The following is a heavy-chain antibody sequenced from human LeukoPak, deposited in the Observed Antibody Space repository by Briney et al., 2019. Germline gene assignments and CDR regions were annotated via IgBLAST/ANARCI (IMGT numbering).Heavy chain of an antibody. CDR1: GFTFSDYY. Sequence: GGSLRLSCAASGFTFSDYYMSWIRQAPGKGLEWVSYISSSSSYTNYADSVKGRFTISRDNAKNSLYLQMNSLRAEDTAVYYCARDKLAPSFGYYDSSAVTSWFDPWGQGTLVTVSS. D-gene: IGHD3-22*01. CDR2: ISSSSSYT. V-gene: IGHV3-11*05. CDR3: ARDKLAPSFGYYDSSAVTSWFDP. J-gene: IGHJ5*02.